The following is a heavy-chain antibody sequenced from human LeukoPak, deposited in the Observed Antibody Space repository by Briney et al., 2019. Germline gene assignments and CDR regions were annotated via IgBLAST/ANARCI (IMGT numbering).Heavy chain of an antibody. J-gene: IGHJ4*02. CDR1: GGSISSYY. D-gene: IGHD2-15*01. CDR2: IYYSGST. V-gene: IGHV4-59*08. CDR3: ARLVRRGGMGIDY. Sequence: SETLSLTCTVSGGSISSYYWSWIRQPPGKGLEWIGYIYYSGSTNYNPSLKSRVTISVDTSKNQFSLKLSSVTAADTAVYYCARLVRRGGMGIDYWDQGTLVTVSS.